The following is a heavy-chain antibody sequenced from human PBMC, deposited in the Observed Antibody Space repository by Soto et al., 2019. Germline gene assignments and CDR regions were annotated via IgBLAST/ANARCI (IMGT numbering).Heavy chain of an antibody. Sequence: QVPLVESGGGVVQPGRSLRLSCAASGFTFSHYAMHWVRQAPGKGLEWVALMSYDGSDEYYADSVKGRFTISRDNSKSTLYLQMNSLRAEDTAVYYCAKDGSHNCDYWGQGTLVTVSS. D-gene: IGHD1-26*01. CDR1: GFTFSHYA. CDR3: AKDGSHNCDY. J-gene: IGHJ4*02. V-gene: IGHV3-30*18. CDR2: MSYDGSDE.